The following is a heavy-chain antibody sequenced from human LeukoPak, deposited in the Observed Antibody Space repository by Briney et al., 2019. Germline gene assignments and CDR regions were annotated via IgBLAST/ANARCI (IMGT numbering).Heavy chain of an antibody. V-gene: IGHV1-18*01. CDR1: GYTFTSYG. D-gene: IGHD2-21*02. Sequence: GASVKVSCKASGYTFTSYGISWVRQAPGQGLEWMGWISAYNGNTNYAQKLQGRVTMTTDTSTSTAYMELRSLRSDDTAVYYCARDLGRARIVVVTATPGGYWGQGTLVTVSS. CDR2: ISAYNGNT. J-gene: IGHJ4*02. CDR3: ARDLGRARIVVVTATPGGY.